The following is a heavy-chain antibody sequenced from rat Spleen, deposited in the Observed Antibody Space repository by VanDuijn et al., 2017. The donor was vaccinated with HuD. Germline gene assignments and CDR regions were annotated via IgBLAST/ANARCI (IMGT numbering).Heavy chain of an antibody. J-gene: IGHJ1*01. CDR3: ARDSTYPWGYFDF. CDR1: GFSLTSYH. V-gene: IGHV2-32*01. D-gene: IGHD1-9*01. CDR2: IWTDGNT. Sequence: QVELKESGPGLVQPSQTLSLTCTVSGFSLTSYHVSWVRQPPGKGLEGMGVIWTDGNTAYNSLLKSRLSISRDTSKSQVFLKMNSHQTEDTATYYCARDSTYPWGYFDFWGPGTMVTVSS.